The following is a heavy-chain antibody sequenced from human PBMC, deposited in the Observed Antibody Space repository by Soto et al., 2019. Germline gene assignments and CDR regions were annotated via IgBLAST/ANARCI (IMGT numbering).Heavy chain of an antibody. CDR1: GFSFSNAW. V-gene: IGHV3-15*07. Sequence: GGPLGLSCAASGFSFSNAWMNWVRQAPGKGLEWVGRIKSETDGGTIDYAAPVKGRFTISRDDSINTLYLQMNSLKTEDTAVYYCITDAKKQLVTIWGQGTVVTVSS. CDR3: ITDAKKQLVTI. J-gene: IGHJ4*02. D-gene: IGHD6-13*01. CDR2: IKSETDGGTI.